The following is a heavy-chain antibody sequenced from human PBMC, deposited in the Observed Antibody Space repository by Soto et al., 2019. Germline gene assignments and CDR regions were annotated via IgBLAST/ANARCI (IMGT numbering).Heavy chain of an antibody. CDR3: ARDYYDSSGYYPLDY. D-gene: IGHD3-22*01. CDR1: GFTFSSYG. Sequence: LRLSCAASGFTFSSYGMHWVRQAPGKGLEWVAVIWYDGSNKYYADSVKGRFTISRDNSKNTLYLQMNSLRAEDTAVYYCARDYYDSSGYYPLDYWGQGTLVTVSS. V-gene: IGHV3-33*01. J-gene: IGHJ4*02. CDR2: IWYDGSNK.